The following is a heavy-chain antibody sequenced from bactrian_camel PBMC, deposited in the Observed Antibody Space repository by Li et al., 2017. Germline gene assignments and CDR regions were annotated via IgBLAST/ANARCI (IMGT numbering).Heavy chain of an antibody. V-gene: IGHV3S53*01. Sequence: HVQLVESGGGSVQAGGSLRLSCAATGNSIRAYSMAWYRQGPGKERELVSSIEVYGTTSYSDSVKGRFTISRDSARNTVYLQMNNLQPEDTATYYCAEGRGSRGEHCYSLNCWGQGTQVTVS. D-gene: IGHD6*01. CDR2: IEVYGTT. J-gene: IGHJ4*01. CDR1: GNSIRAYS. CDR3: AEGRGSRGEHCYSLNC.